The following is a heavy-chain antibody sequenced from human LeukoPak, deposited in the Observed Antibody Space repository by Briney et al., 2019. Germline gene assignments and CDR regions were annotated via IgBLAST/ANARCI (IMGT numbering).Heavy chain of an antibody. V-gene: IGHV4-34*01. CDR3: ARRDVRYPPDY. D-gene: IGHD3-9*01. CDR2: INHSGST. Sequence: PSETLSLTCAVYGGSFSGYYWSWIRQPPGKGLEWIGEINHSGSTNYNPSLKSRVTISVDTSKNQFSLKLSSVTAADTAVYYCARRDVRYPPDYWGQGTLVTVSS. J-gene: IGHJ4*02. CDR1: GGSFSGYY.